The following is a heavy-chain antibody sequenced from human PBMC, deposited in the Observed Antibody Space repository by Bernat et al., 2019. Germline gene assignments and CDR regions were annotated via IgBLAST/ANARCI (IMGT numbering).Heavy chain of an antibody. J-gene: IGHJ4*02. CDR2: INHSGNT. D-gene: IGHD6-6*01. Sequence: QVQLQQWGAGLLKPSETLSLTCAVYGGSFSGYYWSWIRQPPGKGLEWIGEINHSGNTNYNPSCKSRVTISVDTSQNHFSLRLISGTAADTAVYYCARGVPPPSSSSLFAYWGQGTLVTVSS. V-gene: IGHV4-34*01. CDR1: GGSFSGYY. CDR3: ARGVPPPSSSSLFAY.